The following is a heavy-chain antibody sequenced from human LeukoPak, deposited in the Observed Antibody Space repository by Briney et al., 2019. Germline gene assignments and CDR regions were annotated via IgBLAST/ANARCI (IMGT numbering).Heavy chain of an antibody. CDR1: GFTFSSYW. Sequence: GGSLRLSCAASGFTFSSYWMSWVRQAPGKGLEWVSGIGVSAEKKYYADSVKGRFTISRDNSKNTLYVQMNNLRADDTGVYYCATDPGRKAQEYWGQGTLVTVSS. CDR2: IGVSAEKK. V-gene: IGHV3-23*01. CDR3: ATDPGRKAQEY. J-gene: IGHJ4*02.